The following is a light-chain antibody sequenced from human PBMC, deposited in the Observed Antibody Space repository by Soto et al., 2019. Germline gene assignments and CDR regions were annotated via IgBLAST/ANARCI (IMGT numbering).Light chain of an antibody. J-gene: IGLJ3*02. CDR3: AAWDDSLNGVV. V-gene: IGLV1-44*01. CDR2: GNN. Sequence: QSVLTQAPSASATPGQGVTISCSGSNSNIGSNSVNWYQQLPRTAPKLLIFGNNQRPSGVPDRFSGSKSGTSASLAISGLQSEDEADYYCAAWDDSLNGVVFGGGTKLTVL. CDR1: NSNIGSNS.